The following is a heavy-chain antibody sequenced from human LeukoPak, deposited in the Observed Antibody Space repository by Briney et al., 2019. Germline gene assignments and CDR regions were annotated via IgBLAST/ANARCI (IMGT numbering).Heavy chain of an antibody. CDR2: IHKVGTES. Sequence: GGSLRLSCAASGFTFTDYWMTWVRQVPGKGLEWVANIHKVGTESYYVDSVKGRFAISRDNAKNSLYLQLSSLRVDGTAVYYCARVGTWELQRVFDYWGQGTLVTVSS. J-gene: IGHJ4*02. CDR3: ARVGTWELQRVFDY. CDR1: GFTFTDYW. V-gene: IGHV3-7*01. D-gene: IGHD1-26*01.